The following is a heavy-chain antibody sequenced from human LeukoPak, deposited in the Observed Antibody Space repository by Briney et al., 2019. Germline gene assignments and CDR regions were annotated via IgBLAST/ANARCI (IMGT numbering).Heavy chain of an antibody. J-gene: IGHJ4*02. CDR2: IYSGGNT. V-gene: IGHV3-53*05. Sequence: PGGSLRLSCAASGFTLSSNYMTWVRQAPGKGLEWLSVIYSGGNTYYADSVEGRFSVSRDNSQYTLYLQMNSLRAEDTAVYYCAQFPGEGYWGQGTRVTVSS. D-gene: IGHD4-17*01. CDR1: GFTLSSNY. CDR3: AQFPGEGY.